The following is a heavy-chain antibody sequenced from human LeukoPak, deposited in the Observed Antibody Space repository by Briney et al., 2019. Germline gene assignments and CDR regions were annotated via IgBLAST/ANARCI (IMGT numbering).Heavy chain of an antibody. CDR2: IIPILGIA. V-gene: IGHV1-69*04. J-gene: IGHJ5*02. Sequence: ASVKVSCKASGGTFSSYAISWVRQAPGQGLEWMGRIIPILGIANYAQKFQGRVTITADKSTSTAYMELSSLRSEDAAVYYCAGDIGDAYYDFWSGYYTEYNWFDPWGQGTLVTVSS. D-gene: IGHD3-3*01. CDR3: AGDIGDAYYDFWSGYYTEYNWFDP. CDR1: GGTFSSYA.